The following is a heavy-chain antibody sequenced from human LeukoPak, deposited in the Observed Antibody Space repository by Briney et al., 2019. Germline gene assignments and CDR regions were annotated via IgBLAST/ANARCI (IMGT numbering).Heavy chain of an antibody. D-gene: IGHD3-10*01. CDR3: ARLAFGGSGRPRYMDV. V-gene: IGHV4-59*12. CDR2: NYYSGST. Sequence: PWGNPSLTSTVSGGFISYYYRGRGRQPPREGQGGGWDNYYSGSTNYNPSLKSRVTISVDTSKNQFSLKLSSVTAADTAVYYCARLAFGGSGRPRYMDVWGKGTTVTISS. J-gene: IGHJ6*03. CDR1: GGFISYYY.